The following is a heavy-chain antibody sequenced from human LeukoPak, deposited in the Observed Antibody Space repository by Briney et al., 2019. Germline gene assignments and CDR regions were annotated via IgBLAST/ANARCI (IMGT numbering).Heavy chain of an antibody. Sequence: ASVKVSCKASGYTFTSYAMHWVRQAPGQGLEWKGWISAYNGNTNYAQRLQGRVTMTTDTSTSTVYMELRSLTSDDTAVYYCARVPSGGPFDYWGQGTLVTVSS. CDR1: GYTFTSYA. J-gene: IGHJ4*02. V-gene: IGHV1-18*01. CDR3: ARVPSGGPFDY. D-gene: IGHD2-15*01. CDR2: ISAYNGNT.